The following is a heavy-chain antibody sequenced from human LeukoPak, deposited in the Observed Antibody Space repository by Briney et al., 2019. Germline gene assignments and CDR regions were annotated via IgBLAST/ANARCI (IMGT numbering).Heavy chain of an antibody. CDR1: GGSFSGYY. D-gene: IGHD5-18*01. CDR2: INHSGST. J-gene: IGHJ5*02. CDR3: AKSGYGFGRDWFDP. Sequence: SETLSLTCAVYGGSFSGYYWSWIRQPPGKGLEWIGEINHSGSTNYNPSLKSRVTISVDTSKNQFSLKLSSVTAADTAVYYCAKSGYGFGRDWFDPWGQGTLVTVSS. V-gene: IGHV4-34*01.